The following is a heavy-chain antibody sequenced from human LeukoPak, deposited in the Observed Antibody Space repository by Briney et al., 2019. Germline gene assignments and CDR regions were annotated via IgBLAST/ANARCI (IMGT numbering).Heavy chain of an antibody. V-gene: IGHV4-59*01. D-gene: IGHD1-26*01. CDR3: ARGVGGSGSYIDY. CDR2: ISYSGNT. CDR1: GAYISADY. Sequence: SETLSLTCAVSGAYISADYWIWSRQPPGTGLEWIGYISYSGNTNYNPSLKSRVTISVDTSKNQFSLTLSSVTAADTAVYYCARGVGGSGSYIDYWGQGTLLTVSS. J-gene: IGHJ4*03.